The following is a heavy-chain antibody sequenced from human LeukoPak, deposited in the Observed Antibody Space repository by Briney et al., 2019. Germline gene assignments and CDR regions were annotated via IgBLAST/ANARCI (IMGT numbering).Heavy chain of an antibody. D-gene: IGHD1-26*01. J-gene: IGHJ4*02. Sequence: PSETLSLTCTVSGGSISSYYWSWIRQPAGKGLEWIGRIYTSGSNNYNASLKSRVSMSVDTSKNQFSLKLSSVTAADTAVFYCARENSGRYRGFDYWGQGTLVTVSS. CDR3: ARENSGRYRGFDY. CDR1: GGSISSYY. V-gene: IGHV4-4*07. CDR2: IYTSGSN.